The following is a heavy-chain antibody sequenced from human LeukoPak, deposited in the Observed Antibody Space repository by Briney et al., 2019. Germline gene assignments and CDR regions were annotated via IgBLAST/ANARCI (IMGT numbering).Heavy chain of an antibody. D-gene: IGHD3-3*01. V-gene: IGHV4-61*02. J-gene: IGHJ6*03. CDR1: GGSISSGSYY. Sequence: PSETLSLTCTVSGGSISSGSYYWSWIRQPAGKGLEWIGRIYTSGSTNYNPSLKSRVTISVDTSKNQFSLKLSSVTAADTAVYYCARDLDGTIFGVVIRYYYYYMDVWGKGTTVTVSS. CDR2: IYTSGST. CDR3: ARDLDGTIFGVVIRYYYYYMDV.